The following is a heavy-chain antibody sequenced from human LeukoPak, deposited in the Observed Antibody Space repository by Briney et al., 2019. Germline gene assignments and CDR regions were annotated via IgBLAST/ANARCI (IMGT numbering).Heavy chain of an antibody. V-gene: IGHV3-48*04. J-gene: IGHJ6*03. CDR2: IGTSSTTI. D-gene: IGHD1-1*01. CDR1: GFTFSSYT. CDR3: AKKQQAGTGWNYMDV. Sequence: PGGSLRLSCAASGFTFSSYTMNWVRQPPGKGLEWVSNIGTSSTTIYYADSVKGRFTISRDNAKNSLDLHMNSLKAEDTAVYHCAKKQQAGTGWNYMDVWGTGTTVTVSS.